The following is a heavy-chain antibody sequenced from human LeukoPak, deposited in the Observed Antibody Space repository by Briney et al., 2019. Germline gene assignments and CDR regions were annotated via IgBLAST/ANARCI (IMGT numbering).Heavy chain of an antibody. V-gene: IGHV4-38-2*01. Sequence: SETLSLTCAVSGYSISSGYYWGWIRQPPGKGLEWIGSIHHSGNTYYNPSLKSRVTISVATSKNQFSLKLSSVTAADTAVYYCARGPPPQPEIDYWGQGTLVTVSS. CDR3: ARGPPPQPEIDY. J-gene: IGHJ4*02. CDR2: IHHSGNT. CDR1: GYSISSGYY.